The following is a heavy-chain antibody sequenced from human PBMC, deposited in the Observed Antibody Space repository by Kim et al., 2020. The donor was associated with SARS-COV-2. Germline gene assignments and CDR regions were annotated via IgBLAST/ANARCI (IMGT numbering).Heavy chain of an antibody. D-gene: IGHD6-13*01. Sequence: GGSLRLSCAASGFTFSSYAMHWVRQAPGKGLEWVAVISYDGSNKYYADSVKGRFTISRDNSKNTLYLQMNSLRAEDTAVYHCARDSSSWYLGYWGQGTLVTVSS. CDR1: GFTFSSYA. V-gene: IGHV3-30*04. CDR3: ARDSSSWYLGY. J-gene: IGHJ4*02. CDR2: ISYDGSNK.